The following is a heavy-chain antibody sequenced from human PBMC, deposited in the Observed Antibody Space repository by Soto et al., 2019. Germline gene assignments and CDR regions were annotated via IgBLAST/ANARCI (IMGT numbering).Heavy chain of an antibody. J-gene: IGHJ3*02. CDR3: ARDADILTGSDAFDI. Sequence: QVQLVESGGGLVKPGGSLRLSCAASGFTFSDYYMSWIRQAPGKGLEWVSYISSSSSYTNYADSVKGRFTISRDNAKNSLYLQMNSLRAEDTVVYYCARDADILTGSDAFDIWGQGTMGTVSS. D-gene: IGHD3-9*01. CDR2: ISSSSSYT. V-gene: IGHV3-11*05. CDR1: GFTFSDYY.